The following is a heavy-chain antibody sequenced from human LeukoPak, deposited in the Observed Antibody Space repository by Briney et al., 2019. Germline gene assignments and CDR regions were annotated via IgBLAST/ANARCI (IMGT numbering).Heavy chain of an antibody. CDR3: VRTLGGYTYGPFDY. V-gene: IGHV4-59*01. J-gene: IGHJ4*02. CDR1: GGSISSYY. Sequence: SQTLSLTCTVSGGSISSYYWSWIRQPPGKGLEWIGYVFNSGGSNYNPSLQSRVTMSVDTSKNQFSLKLSSVTAADTAVYYCVRTLGGYTYGPFDYWGQGTLVAVSS. D-gene: IGHD5-18*01. CDR2: VFNSGGS.